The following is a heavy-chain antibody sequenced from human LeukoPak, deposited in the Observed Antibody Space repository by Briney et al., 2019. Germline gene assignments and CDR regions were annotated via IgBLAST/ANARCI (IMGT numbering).Heavy chain of an antibody. CDR2: IYYSGST. J-gene: IGHJ4*02. V-gene: IGHV4-59*01. CDR3: ATLGEYYDSSGYYYN. D-gene: IGHD3-22*01. CDR1: GGSISSYY. Sequence: SETLSLTCTVSGGSISSYYWSWIRQPPGKGLEWIGYIYYSGSTNYNPSLKSRVTISVDTSKNQFSLKLSSVTAADTAVYYCATLGEYYDSSGYYYNWGQGTLVTVSS.